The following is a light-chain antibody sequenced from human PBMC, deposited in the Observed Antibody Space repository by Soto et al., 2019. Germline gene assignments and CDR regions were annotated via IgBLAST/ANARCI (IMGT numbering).Light chain of an antibody. CDR3: CSYEGSSTPYV. CDR2: EGS. V-gene: IGLV2-23*01. CDR1: SSDVGSYKL. Sequence: QSVLTQPASVSGSPGQSITISCTGTSSDVGSYKLVSWYQQHPGKAPKLMIYEGSKRPSGVSNRCSGSKSGNTASLTISGLQAEDEADYYCCSYEGSSTPYVFGTGTKLTVL. J-gene: IGLJ1*01.